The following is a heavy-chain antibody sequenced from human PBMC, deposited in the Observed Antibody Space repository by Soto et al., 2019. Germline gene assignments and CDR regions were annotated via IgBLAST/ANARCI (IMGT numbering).Heavy chain of an antibody. CDR2: IYHSGST. CDR1: GGSISSGGYS. J-gene: IGHJ4*02. V-gene: IGHV4-30-2*01. Sequence: PSETLSLTCAVSGGSISSGGYSWSWIRQPPGKGLEWIGYIYHSGSTYYNPSLKSRVTISVDRSKNQFSLKLSSVTAADTAVYYCARALSYYNGYFDYWGQGTLATVSS. D-gene: IGHD3-10*01. CDR3: ARALSYYNGYFDY.